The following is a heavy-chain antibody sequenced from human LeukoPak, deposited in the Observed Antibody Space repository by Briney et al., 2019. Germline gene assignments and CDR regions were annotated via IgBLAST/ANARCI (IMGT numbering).Heavy chain of an antibody. CDR2: INHSGST. Sequence: SETLSLTCAVYGGSFSGYYWSWLRQPPGKGLEWIGEINHSGSTNYNPSLKSRVTISVDTSKNQFSLKLSSVTAADTAVYYCASCDSSGYYYLDYWGQGTLVTVSS. V-gene: IGHV4-34*01. CDR3: ASCDSSGYYYLDY. CDR1: GGSFSGYY. D-gene: IGHD3-22*01. J-gene: IGHJ4*02.